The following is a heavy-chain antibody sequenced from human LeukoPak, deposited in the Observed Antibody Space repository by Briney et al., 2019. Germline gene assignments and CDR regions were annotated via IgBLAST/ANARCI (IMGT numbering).Heavy chain of an antibody. Sequence: GGSLRLSCAASGLTISSYSMNWVRQAPGKGLQWVSYISSSSSTIYYADSVKGRFTISRDNSKNTLYLQMNSLRAEDTAVYYCAKGRFTAMVPFDYWGQGTLVTVSS. CDR1: GLTISSYS. V-gene: IGHV3-48*01. CDR3: AKGRFTAMVPFDY. CDR2: ISSSSSTI. D-gene: IGHD5-18*01. J-gene: IGHJ4*02.